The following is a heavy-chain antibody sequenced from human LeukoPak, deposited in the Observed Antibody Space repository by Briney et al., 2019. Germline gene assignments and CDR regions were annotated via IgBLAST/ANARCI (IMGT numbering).Heavy chain of an antibody. CDR1: GFTFSSYA. V-gene: IGHV3-23*01. Sequence: GGSLRLSCAASGFTFSSYAMSWVRQAPGKGLEWVSAISGSGGSTYYADSVKGRFTISRDNSKNTLYLQMNSLRAEDTAVYYCAKEGGGDYYGSGSYYQFDYWGQGTLVTVSS. D-gene: IGHD3-10*01. CDR2: ISGSGGST. CDR3: AKEGGGDYYGSGSYYQFDY. J-gene: IGHJ4*02.